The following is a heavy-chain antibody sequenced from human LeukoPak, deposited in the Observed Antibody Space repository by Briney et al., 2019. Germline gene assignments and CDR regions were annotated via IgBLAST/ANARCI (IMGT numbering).Heavy chain of an antibody. CDR1: GFTFSSYA. CDR3: ARSVTTAWYFDL. CDR2: ISGSGGST. D-gene: IGHD4-17*01. Sequence: PGGSLRLSCAASGFTFSSYAMSWVRQAPGKGLEWVSAISGSGGSTYYADSVKGRFTISRDNSKDTLYLQMNSLRAEDTAVYYCARSVTTAWYFDLWGRGTLVTVSA. V-gene: IGHV3-23*01. J-gene: IGHJ2*01.